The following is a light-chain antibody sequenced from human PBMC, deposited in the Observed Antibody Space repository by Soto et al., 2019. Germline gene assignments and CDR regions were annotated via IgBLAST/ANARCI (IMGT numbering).Light chain of an antibody. CDR3: QQRSNWPAT. CDR2: VTS. J-gene: IGKJ1*01. Sequence: EIVLTQSPATLSSFPGERVTLSCRASQTLSNRLAWYQHKPGQAPRLLIYVTSNRATGIPARFSGSGSGTDYTLTISSLEPEDSAVYYCQQRSNWPATFGQGTKVDIK. V-gene: IGKV3-11*01. CDR1: QTLSNR.